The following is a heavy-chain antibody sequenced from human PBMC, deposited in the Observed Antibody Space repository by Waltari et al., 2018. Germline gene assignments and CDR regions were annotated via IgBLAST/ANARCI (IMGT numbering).Heavy chain of an antibody. V-gene: IGHV3-21*01. D-gene: IGHD2-2*01. Sequence: EVQLVESGGGLVKPGGSLRLSCAASVFTFSSYSMNWVRQATGKGLEWVSSISSSSSYIYYADSVKGRFTISRDNAKNSLYLQMNSLRAEDTAVYYCARDPRYCSSTSCHDYWGQGTLVTVSS. J-gene: IGHJ4*02. CDR1: VFTFSSYS. CDR2: ISSSSSYI. CDR3: ARDPRYCSSTSCHDY.